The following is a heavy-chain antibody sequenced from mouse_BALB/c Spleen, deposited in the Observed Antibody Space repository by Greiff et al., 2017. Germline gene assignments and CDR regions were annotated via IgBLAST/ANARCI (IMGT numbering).Heavy chain of an antibody. CDR2: INPNNGGT. Sequence: EVQLQQSGPELVKPGASVKISCKTSGYTFTEYTMHWVKQSHGKSLEWIGGINPNNGGTSYNQKFKGKATLTVDKSSSTAYMELRSLTSEDSAVYYCASGDFATVVATDGYAMDYWGQGTSVTVSS. D-gene: IGHD1-1*01. J-gene: IGHJ4*01. CDR1: GYTFTEYT. CDR3: ASGDFATVVATDGYAMDY. V-gene: IGHV1-18*01.